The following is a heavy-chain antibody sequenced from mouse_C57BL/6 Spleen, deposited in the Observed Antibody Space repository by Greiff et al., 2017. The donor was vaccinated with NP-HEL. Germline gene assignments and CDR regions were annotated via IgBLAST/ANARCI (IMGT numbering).Heavy chain of an antibody. CDR1: GFNIKDYY. CDR2: IDPEDGDT. Sequence: EVQGVESGAELVRPGASVKLSCTASGFNIKDYYMHWVKQRPEQGLEWIGRIDPEDGDTEYAPKFQGKATMTADTSSNTAYLQLSSLTSEDTAVYYCTGPGYGYDGAWFAYWGQGTLVTVSA. D-gene: IGHD2-2*01. V-gene: IGHV14-1*01. CDR3: TGPGYGYDGAWFAY. J-gene: IGHJ3*01.